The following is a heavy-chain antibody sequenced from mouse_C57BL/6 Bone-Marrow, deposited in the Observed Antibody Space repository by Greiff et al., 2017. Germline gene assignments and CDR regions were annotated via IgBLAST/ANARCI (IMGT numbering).Heavy chain of an antibody. CDR1: GFSLTSYG. D-gene: IGHD2-4*01. CDR2: IWSGGST. V-gene: IGHV2-2*01. Sequence: VMLVESGPGLVQPSQSLSITCTVSGFSLTSYGVHWVRQSPGKGLEWLGVIWSGGSTDYNAAFISRLSISKDNSKSQVFFKMNSLQADDTAIYYCARNYYDYDVDAMDYWGQGTSVTVSS. CDR3: ARNYYDYDVDAMDY. J-gene: IGHJ4*01.